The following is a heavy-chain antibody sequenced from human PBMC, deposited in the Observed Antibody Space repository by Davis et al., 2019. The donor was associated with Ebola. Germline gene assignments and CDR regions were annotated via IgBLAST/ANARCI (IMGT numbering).Heavy chain of an antibody. CDR1: GFTVSSNH. D-gene: IGHD5-12*01. CDR2: INSDGTSS. J-gene: IGHJ4*02. CDR3: ARRGGSGYDGY. Sequence: HTGGSLRLSCTASGFTVSSNHMSWVRQAPGKGLEWVSRINSDGTSSNYTDVVRGRFTVSRDNAKNTLYLQMNSLRVEDTAVYYCARRGGSGYDGYWGQGTLVTVSS. V-gene: IGHV3-74*01.